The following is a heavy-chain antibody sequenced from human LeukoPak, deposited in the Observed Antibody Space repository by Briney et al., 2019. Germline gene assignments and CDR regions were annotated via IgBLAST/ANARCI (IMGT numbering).Heavy chain of an antibody. Sequence: SVTVSCTASGNSISNYAVSWVRQAPGQGFEWMGGIIPIFGTADYAQKFQGRVTITADQSTSTTYMALSSLKSEDTATYYCTTRACHAGGCSSSFYYYYGLHFWGQGTTVTVSS. CDR2: IIPIFGTA. V-gene: IGHV1-69*13. CDR1: GNSISNYA. D-gene: IGHD3-16*01. J-gene: IGHJ6*02. CDR3: TTRACHAGGCSSSFYYYYGLHF.